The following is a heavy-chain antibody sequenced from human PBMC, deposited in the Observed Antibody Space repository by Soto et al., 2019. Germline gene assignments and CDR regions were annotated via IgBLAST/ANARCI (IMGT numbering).Heavy chain of an antibody. CDR2: TYYSGST. V-gene: IGHV4-31*03. Sequence: LSLTCTVSGGSISSGGYYWSWIRQHPGKGLEWIGYTYYSGSTYYNPSLKSRVTISVDTSKNQFSLKLSSVTAADTAVYYCARVSGSGWYQGGAEYFQHWGQGTLVTVSS. CDR3: ARVSGSGWYQGGAEYFQH. J-gene: IGHJ1*01. D-gene: IGHD6-19*01. CDR1: GGSISSGGYY.